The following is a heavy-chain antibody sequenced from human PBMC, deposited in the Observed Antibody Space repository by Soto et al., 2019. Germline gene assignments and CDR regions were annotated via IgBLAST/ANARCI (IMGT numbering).Heavy chain of an antibody. J-gene: IGHJ5*02. CDR1: GGSDTNGNYY. CDR2: IYYSGGT. CDR3: ARGPWVGLSARWCDP. Sequence: HVQLRQSGPGLVKPSETLTLTCTVSGGSDTNGNYYWSWIRQPPGKGLEWIGHIYYSGGTSYNPHLTRRVIISTETSKMQFSLKLSSVTAADKDAYFCARGPWVGLSARWCDPLSQGALVVISS. V-gene: IGHV4-61*01. D-gene: IGHD1-26*01.